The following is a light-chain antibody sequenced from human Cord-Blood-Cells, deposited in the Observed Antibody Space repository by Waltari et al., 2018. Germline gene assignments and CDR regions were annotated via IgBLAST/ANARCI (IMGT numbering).Light chain of an antibody. V-gene: IGLV1-44*01. J-gene: IGLJ3*02. CDR3: AAWDDSLNGWV. Sequence: QSVLTQPPSASGTPGQRVTISCYASSSNIGSNTVNWYQQLPGTPPKLLSYSNNRRPSGVPDRFSGSKAGTSASLAISGLQSEDEADYYCAAWDDSLNGWVFGGGTKLTVL. CDR2: SNN. CDR1: SSNIGSNT.